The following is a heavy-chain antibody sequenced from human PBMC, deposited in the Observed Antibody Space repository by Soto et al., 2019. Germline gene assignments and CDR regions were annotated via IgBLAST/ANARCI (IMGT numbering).Heavy chain of an antibody. Sequence: QVQLQESGPGLVKPSETLSLTCSVSGVSVNTDNYYYWHWIRQPPGKGLAWIGHISSSGSTNYNPSLKSRLTMSLHMSKNPFTLKLNYVTAADTAVYYCRSSRGYWGQGSLVTVSS. D-gene: IGHD3-10*01. CDR2: ISSSGST. CDR3: RSSRGY. J-gene: IGHJ4*02. V-gene: IGHV4-61*01. CDR1: GVSVNTDNYY.